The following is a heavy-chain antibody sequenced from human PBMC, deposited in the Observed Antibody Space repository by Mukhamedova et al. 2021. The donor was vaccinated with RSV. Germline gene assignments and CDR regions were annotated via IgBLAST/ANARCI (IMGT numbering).Heavy chain of an antibody. V-gene: IGHV4-61*02. D-gene: IGHD2-15*01. CDR3: VRLGSRADY. Sequence: SWIRQPAGKGLEWIGRIYTSGSTNYNPSLKSRVTISVDTSKYQFSLKLSSVTAADTAVYYCVRLGSRADYWGQGTLVTVSS. J-gene: IGHJ4*02. CDR2: IYTSGST.